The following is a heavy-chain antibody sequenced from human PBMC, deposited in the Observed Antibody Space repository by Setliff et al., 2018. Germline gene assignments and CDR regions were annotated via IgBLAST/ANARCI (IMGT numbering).Heavy chain of an antibody. CDR2: IYDSGST. Sequence: PSETLSLTCTVSGGSISSGDYYWSWIRQPPGKGLEFVGYIYDSGSTYYNPSLKSRVTISIDTSKNQFSLKVNSVTAADTAVYYCASAPRLYSDSSGLSGTFDIRGQGTMVTVSS. CDR3: ASAPRLYSDSSGLSGTFDI. V-gene: IGHV4-30-4*08. J-gene: IGHJ3*02. CDR1: GGSISSGDYY. D-gene: IGHD3-22*01.